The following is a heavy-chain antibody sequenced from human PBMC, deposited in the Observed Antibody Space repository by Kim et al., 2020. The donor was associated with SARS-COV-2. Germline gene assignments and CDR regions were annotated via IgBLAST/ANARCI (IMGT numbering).Heavy chain of an antibody. D-gene: IGHD3-9*01. Sequence: GGSLRLSCAASGFTFDDYAMQWVRQAPGKGLEWVSGISWNSGSIGYADSVKGRFTISRDNAKNSLYLQMNSLRAEDTALYYCAKDRGTGYYRLGMDVWGQGTTVTVSS. V-gene: IGHV3-9*01. J-gene: IGHJ6*02. CDR3: AKDRGTGYYRLGMDV. CDR2: ISWNSGSI. CDR1: GFTFDDYA.